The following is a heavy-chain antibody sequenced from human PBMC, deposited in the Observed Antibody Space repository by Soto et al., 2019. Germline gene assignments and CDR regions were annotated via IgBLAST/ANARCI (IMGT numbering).Heavy chain of an antibody. CDR2: ISSSSSYI. CDR1: GFTFSSYN. J-gene: IGHJ4*02. Sequence: EEQLVESGGGLVKPGGSLRLSCAASGFTFSSYNMNWVRQAPGKGLEWVSSISSSSSYIYHADSVKGRFTISRDNAKNSLYLQMNSLRAEDTAVYYCAREGYTRDNGLAHWGQGTLVTVSS. V-gene: IGHV3-21*01. CDR3: AREGYTRDNGLAH. D-gene: IGHD1-1*01.